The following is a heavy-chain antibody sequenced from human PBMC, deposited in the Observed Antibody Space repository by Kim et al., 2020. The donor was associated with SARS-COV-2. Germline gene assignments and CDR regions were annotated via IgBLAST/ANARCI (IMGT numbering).Heavy chain of an antibody. D-gene: IGHD3-10*01. Sequence: YADSGKGRFTISRDNSKNTLYLQMNSLRAEDTAVYYCARDLRFGEYSSDPWGQGTLVTVSS. V-gene: IGHV3-33*01. J-gene: IGHJ5*02. CDR3: ARDLRFGEYSSDP.